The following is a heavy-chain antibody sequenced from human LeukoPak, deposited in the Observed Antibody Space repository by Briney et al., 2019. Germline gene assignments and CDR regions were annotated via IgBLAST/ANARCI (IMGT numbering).Heavy chain of an antibody. CDR1: GFTVSSTY. CDR2: IYSAGSR. Sequence: PGGSLRLSCAASGFTVSSTYMSWVRQAPGKGLEWVSIIYSAGSRYYADSVKGRFTISRDNSKNTLYLQMNSLRAEDTAVYYCAKGHCTNGICWLDWGQGTLVTVSS. J-gene: IGHJ4*02. CDR3: AKGHCTNGICWLD. V-gene: IGHV3-53*01. D-gene: IGHD2-8*01.